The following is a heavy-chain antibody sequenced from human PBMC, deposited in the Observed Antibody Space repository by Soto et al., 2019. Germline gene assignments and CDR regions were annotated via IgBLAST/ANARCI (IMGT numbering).Heavy chain of an antibody. CDR2: IGTAGDT. Sequence: GGSLRLSCAASGFTFSSYWMHWVRQAPGKGLVWVSAIGTAGDTYYPGSVKGRFTISRENAKNSLYLQMNSLRAGDTAVYYCARGPTEYCSGGSCYRDGVFDIWGQGTMVTVSS. J-gene: IGHJ3*02. CDR1: GFTFSSYW. CDR3: ARGPTEYCSGGSCYRDGVFDI. D-gene: IGHD2-15*01. V-gene: IGHV3-13*01.